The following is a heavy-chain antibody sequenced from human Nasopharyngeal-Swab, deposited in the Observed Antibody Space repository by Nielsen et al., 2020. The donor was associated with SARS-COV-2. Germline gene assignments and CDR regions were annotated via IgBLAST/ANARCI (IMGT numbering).Heavy chain of an antibody. D-gene: IGHD3-3*01. CDR3: AREYRRITIFGVVINGFDY. CDR2: IYNSGST. V-gene: IGHV4-30-4*01. J-gene: IGHJ4*02. Sequence: WIRQPPGKGLEWIGYIYNSGSTYYSPSLKSRVTISVDTSKNQFSLKLSSVTAADTAVYSCAREYRRITIFGVVINGFDYWGQGTLVTVSS.